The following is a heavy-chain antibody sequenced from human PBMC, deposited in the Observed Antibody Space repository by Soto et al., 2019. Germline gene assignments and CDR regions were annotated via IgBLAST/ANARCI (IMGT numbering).Heavy chain of an antibody. J-gene: IGHJ6*02. V-gene: IGHV4-30-2*01. CDR2: IYHSSST. Sequence: SETLSLTCAVSGGSISSCGYSWTWIRQPPGTGLEWIGYIYHSSSTYYNPSLKSRVTSSVDRSKNLFSQKLSSVTAAGTAVFYCSRGGRPKQQLDYTYNCGMVVWCRGTTVTV. CDR3: SRGGRPKQQLDYTYNCGMVV. CDR1: GGSISSCGYS. D-gene: IGHD6-13*01.